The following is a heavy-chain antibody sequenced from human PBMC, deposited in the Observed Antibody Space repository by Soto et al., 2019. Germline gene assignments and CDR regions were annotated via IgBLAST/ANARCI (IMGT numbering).Heavy chain of an antibody. V-gene: IGHV3-11*03. CDR1: GFNFGDYY. Sequence: VQLLESGGGLVQPGGSLRLSCAASGFNFGDYYMSWVRQAPGKGLEWVSFVSSTGGYTKYSDSVGGRFTVSRDNGKNSLHLQLNSLRVEDTAVYYCARLRVGVNWYFDLWGRGTLVTVSS. J-gene: IGHJ2*01. D-gene: IGHD1-26*01. CDR2: VSSTGGYT. CDR3: ARLRVGVNWYFDL.